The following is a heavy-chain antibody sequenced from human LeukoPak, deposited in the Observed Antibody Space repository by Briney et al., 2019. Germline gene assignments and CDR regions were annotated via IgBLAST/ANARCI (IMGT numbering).Heavy chain of an antibody. J-gene: IGHJ4*02. CDR2: IKQDGSEK. D-gene: IGHD3-3*01. CDR1: GSTFSIYW. Sequence: GGSPRLSCAASGSTFSIYWGSWVRQAPGQGPEWVANIKQDGSEKYYVDSVKGRFTISRDNAKNSLYLQMNSLRAEDTAVYYCARDPRRFGVVINDYWGQGTLVTVSS. CDR3: ARDPRRFGVVINDY. V-gene: IGHV3-7*01.